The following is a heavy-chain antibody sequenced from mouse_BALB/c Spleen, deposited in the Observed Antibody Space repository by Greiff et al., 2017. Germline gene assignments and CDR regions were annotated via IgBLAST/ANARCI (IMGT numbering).Heavy chain of an antibody. CDR1: GYTFTSYW. J-gene: IGHJ2*01. CDR3: ATFYYYGSSYVY. CDR2: INPSTGYT. V-gene: IGHV1-7*01. Sequence: VKLVESGAELAKPGASVKMSCKASGYTFTSYWMHWVKQRPGQGLEWIGYINPSTGYTEYNQKFKDKATLTADKSSSTAYMQLSSLTSEDSAVYYCATFYYYGSSYVYWGQGTTLTVSS. D-gene: IGHD1-1*01.